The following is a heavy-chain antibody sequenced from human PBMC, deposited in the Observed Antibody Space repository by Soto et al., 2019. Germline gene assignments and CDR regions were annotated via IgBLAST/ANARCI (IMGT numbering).Heavy chain of an antibody. CDR3: TGRRFGVRGVTTMDV. CDR2: IYSSGST. Sequence: SETLSLTCTVCGGCIGCSNYFWGCIRQSPGTGLEWLGTIYSSGSTYYNPSLKRRITMSLDTSKNQFSLNLGYVTAADTAVYYCTGRRFGVRGVTTMDVWGPGTTVTVSS. V-gene: IGHV4-39*01. J-gene: IGHJ6*02. D-gene: IGHD3-10*01. CDR1: GGCIGCSNYF.